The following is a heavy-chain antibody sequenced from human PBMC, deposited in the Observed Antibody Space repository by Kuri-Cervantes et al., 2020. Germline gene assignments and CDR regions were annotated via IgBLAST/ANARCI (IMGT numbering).Heavy chain of an antibody. CDR3: AKDWGYSGSYGVISYYYGMDV. V-gene: IGHV3-33*06. D-gene: IGHD1-26*01. J-gene: IGHJ6*02. Sequence: LSLTCAASGFTFSSYGMHWVRQAPGKGLEWVAVIWYDGSNKYYADSVKGRFTISRDNSKNTLYLQMNSLRAEDTAVYYCAKDWGYSGSYGVISYYYGMDVWGQGTTVTVSS. CDR2: IWYDGSNK. CDR1: GFTFSSYG.